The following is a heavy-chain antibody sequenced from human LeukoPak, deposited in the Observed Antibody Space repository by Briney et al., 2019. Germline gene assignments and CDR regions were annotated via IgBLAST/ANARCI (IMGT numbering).Heavy chain of an antibody. CDR3: ARSRERYYDSSGVFDY. V-gene: IGHV4-59*06. CDR2: IYYSGST. J-gene: IGHJ4*02. Sequence: PSETLSLTCSVSGGSIGGYSWTWVRQHPGKGLEWIGYIYYSGSTYYNPSLKSRVTISVDTSKNQFSLKLSSVTAADTAVYYCARSRERYYDSSGVFDYWGQGTLVTVSS. CDR1: GGSIGGYS. D-gene: IGHD3-22*01.